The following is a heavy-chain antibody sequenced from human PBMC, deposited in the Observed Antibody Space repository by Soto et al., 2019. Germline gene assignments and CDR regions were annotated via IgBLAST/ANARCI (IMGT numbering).Heavy chain of an antibody. Sequence: SETLSLTCTVSGGSISPYYWSWIRQPPGKGLEWIGYISYSGSTNCNPSLSSRVTISIDTSKNQFSLKLNSVTAADTAVYYCARQGTTSWFPFDYWGQGTLVPVSS. CDR1: GGSISPYY. V-gene: IGHV4-59*08. J-gene: IGHJ4*02. D-gene: IGHD2-2*01. CDR3: ARQGTTSWFPFDY. CDR2: ISYSGST.